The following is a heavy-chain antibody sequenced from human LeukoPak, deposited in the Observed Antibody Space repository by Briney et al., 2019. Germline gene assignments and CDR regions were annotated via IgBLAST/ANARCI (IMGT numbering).Heavy chain of an antibody. D-gene: IGHD6-19*01. CDR1: GFTFSKYW. CDR2: INTDGTVT. Sequence: GGSLRLSCAASGFTFSKYWMLWVRQAPGKGLESVSRINTDGTVTTYADSVKGRFTVSRDNADNTMFLQMNSVREEDTAVYYCATKQWLAPPPDSWGQGTPVTVSS. CDR3: ATKQWLAPPPDS. J-gene: IGHJ4*02. V-gene: IGHV3-74*01.